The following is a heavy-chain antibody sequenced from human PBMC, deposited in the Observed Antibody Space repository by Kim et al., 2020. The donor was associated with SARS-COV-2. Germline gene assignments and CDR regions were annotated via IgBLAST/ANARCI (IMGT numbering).Heavy chain of an antibody. CDR1: GGSISSGGYS. Sequence: SETLSLTCAVSGGSISSGGYSWSWIRQPPGKGLEWIGYIYHSGSTYYNPSLKSRVTISVDRSKNQFSLKLSSVTAADTAVYYCARVGLTGTTGYYFDYWGQGTLVTVSS. CDR2: IYHSGST. J-gene: IGHJ4*02. D-gene: IGHD1-7*01. V-gene: IGHV4-30-2*01. CDR3: ARVGLTGTTGYYFDY.